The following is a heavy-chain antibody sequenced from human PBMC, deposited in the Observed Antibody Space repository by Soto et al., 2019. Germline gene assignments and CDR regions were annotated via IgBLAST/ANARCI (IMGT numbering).Heavy chain of an antibody. CDR2: MHHSGDT. CDR3: ATFRAMPTAPTERYFDY. D-gene: IGHD4-17*01. Sequence: QLQLQESGPGLVKPSETLSLTCTVSGGSISSSSYYWGWIRQPPGKGLEWTASMHHSGDTFYNPSSTRRXXXSXYTSKTQSSLKLSSVTAAAAAVYSCATFRAMPTAPTERYFDYWGQGTLVTVSS. CDR1: GGSISSSSYY. V-gene: IGHV4-39*01. J-gene: IGHJ4*02.